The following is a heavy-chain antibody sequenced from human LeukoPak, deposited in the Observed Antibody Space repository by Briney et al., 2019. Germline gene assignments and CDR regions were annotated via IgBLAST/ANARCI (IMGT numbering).Heavy chain of an antibody. CDR3: AITKRETPETPNGSCRCDVFVCYFGFDP. J-gene: IGHJ5*02. CDR1: RYTFTGYY. D-gene: IGHD2-15*01. Sequence: ASVKVSCKASRYTFTGYYMHWVRQAPGQGLAWMGWINPNSCGTNYQQMFQDWVTITRDTSISKAYMGLSGLRSDDTAVYYCAITKRETPETPNGSCRCDVFVCYFGFDPWGQGTLVTVSS. CDR2: INPNSCGT. V-gene: IGHV1-2*04.